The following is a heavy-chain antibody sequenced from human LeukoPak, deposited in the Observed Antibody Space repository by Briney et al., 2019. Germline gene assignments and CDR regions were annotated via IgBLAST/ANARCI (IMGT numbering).Heavy chain of an antibody. D-gene: IGHD6-13*01. Sequence: PGGSLRLSCAASGFTLSSYGMSWVRQAPGKGLEWVSSISSIRSYIYYGDSVKGRFTISRDNAKNSLYLQVNSLRAEDTAVYYCAREGGGVASSSWYGYFDYWGQGTLVTVSS. V-gene: IGHV3-21*01. CDR3: AREGGGVASSSWYGYFDY. CDR1: GFTLSSYG. J-gene: IGHJ4*02. CDR2: ISSIRSYI.